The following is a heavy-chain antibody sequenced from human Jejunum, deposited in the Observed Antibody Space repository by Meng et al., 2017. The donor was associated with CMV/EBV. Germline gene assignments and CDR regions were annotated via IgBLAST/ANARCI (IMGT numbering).Heavy chain of an antibody. D-gene: IGHD2-2*01. CDR2: LSSSGSSL. CDR1: SYE. CDR3: ARGRDCSSANCYLPYYFDK. Sequence: SYEITWVRPAPGKGLEWVSYLSSSGSSLFYAGSVQGRFTISRDIAKNSLYLQMNSLRAEDTAIYYCARGRDCSSANCYLPYYFDKWGQGTLVTVSS. V-gene: IGHV3-48*03. J-gene: IGHJ4*02.